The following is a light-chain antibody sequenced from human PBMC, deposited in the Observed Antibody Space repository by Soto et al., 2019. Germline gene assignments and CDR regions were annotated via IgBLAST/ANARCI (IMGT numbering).Light chain of an antibody. CDR1: QSVRSTL. V-gene: IGKV3-20*01. J-gene: IGKJ3*01. CDR2: DAS. CDR3: QLYGTSPGFT. Sequence: EVVLTQSPGTLSLSPGERATLSCRASQSVRSTLLAWYRQKPGQAPRLLIYDASRRATGIPDRFSGSGSGTDFALTISSLEPEDFAVYYCQLYGTSPGFTFGPGTKVDI.